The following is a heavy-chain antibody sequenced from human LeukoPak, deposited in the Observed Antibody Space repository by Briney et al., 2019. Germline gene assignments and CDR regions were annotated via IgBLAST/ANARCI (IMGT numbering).Heavy chain of an antibody. CDR3: ARDAQIAAADYYLDY. D-gene: IGHD6-25*01. Sequence: GGSLRLSCAASGFTFTRYPMHWVRQTPGKGLEWVTVLSNDGRDKHYADSVKGRFTVSRDNSKNTLYLQMNSLRVEDTAVYYCARDAQIAAADYYLDYWGQGTLVTVSS. CDR2: LSNDGRDK. CDR1: GFTFTRYP. J-gene: IGHJ4*02. V-gene: IGHV3-30*04.